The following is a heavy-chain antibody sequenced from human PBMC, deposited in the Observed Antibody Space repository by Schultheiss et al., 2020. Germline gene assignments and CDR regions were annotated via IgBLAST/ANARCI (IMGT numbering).Heavy chain of an antibody. CDR1: GFTFSNAW. CDR3: TTGSGSYEYFQH. J-gene: IGHJ1*01. V-gene: IGHV3-15*01. Sequence: GESLKISCAASGFTFSNAWMSWVRQAPGKGLEWVGRIKSKTDGGTTDYAAPVKGRFTISRDDSKNTLYLQMNSLKTEDTAVYYCTTGSGSYEYFQHWGQGTLVTVAS. CDR2: IKSKTDGGTT. D-gene: IGHD1-26*01.